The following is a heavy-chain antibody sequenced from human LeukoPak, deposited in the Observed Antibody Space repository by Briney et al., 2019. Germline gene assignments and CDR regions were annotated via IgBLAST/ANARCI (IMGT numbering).Heavy chain of an antibody. J-gene: IGHJ4*02. CDR3: ARVRPIYDSSGYYLVWFDY. V-gene: IGHV3-21*01. CDR1: GFTFSSYS. Sequence: GGSLRLSCAASGFTFSSYSMNWVRQAPGKGLEWVSSISSSSSYIYYADSVKGRFTISRDNAKNSLYLQMNSLRAEDTAVYYCARVRPIYDSSGYYLVWFDYWGQGTLVTVSS. CDR2: ISSSSSYI. D-gene: IGHD3-22*01.